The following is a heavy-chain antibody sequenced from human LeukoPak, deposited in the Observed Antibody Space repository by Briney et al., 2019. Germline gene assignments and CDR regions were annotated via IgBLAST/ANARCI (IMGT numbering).Heavy chain of an antibody. J-gene: IGHJ3*02. CDR1: GASVGSAGYY. CDR3: AKLGVVITNAFDI. V-gene: IGHV4-61*08. Sequence: PSETLSLTCTVSGASVGSAGYYWSWIRQPPGGGLEWIGYIYYISNTNYNPSLKSRVTMSVDPSKNQFSLKLNSVTAADTAVYYCAKLGVVITNAFDIWGQGTMVTVSS. CDR2: IYYISNT. D-gene: IGHD3-22*01.